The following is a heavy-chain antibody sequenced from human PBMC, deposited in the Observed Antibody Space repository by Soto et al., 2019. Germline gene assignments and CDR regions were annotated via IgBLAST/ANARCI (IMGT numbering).Heavy chain of an antibody. J-gene: IGHJ3*02. V-gene: IGHV3-23*01. CDR1: GLTFSSYA. CDR2: ISGSGGST. Sequence: PGGSLRLSCAASGLTFSSYAMSWVRQAPGKGLEWVSGISGSGGSTYYADSVKGRFTISRDNSKNTLYLQMNSLRAEDTAVYYCAKDGYCSSTSCWNDAFDIWGQGTMVTVSS. CDR3: AKDGYCSSTSCWNDAFDI. D-gene: IGHD2-2*03.